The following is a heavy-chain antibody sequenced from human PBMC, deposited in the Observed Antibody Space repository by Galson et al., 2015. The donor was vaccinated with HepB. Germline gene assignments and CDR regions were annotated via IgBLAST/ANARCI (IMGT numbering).Heavy chain of an antibody. V-gene: IGHV1-18*01. CDR3: ARRVDYYDSPEVFDP. Sequence: SVKVSCKASGYTFTSYGISWVRQAPGQGLEWMGWISAYNGNTNYAQKLQGRVTMTTDTSTSTAYMELRSLRSDDTAVYYCARRVDYYDSPEVFDPWGQGTLVTVSS. CDR1: GYTFTSYG. CDR2: ISAYNGNT. J-gene: IGHJ5*02. D-gene: IGHD3-22*01.